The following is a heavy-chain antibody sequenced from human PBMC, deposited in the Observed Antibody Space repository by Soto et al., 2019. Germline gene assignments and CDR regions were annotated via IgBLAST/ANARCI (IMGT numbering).Heavy chain of an antibody. V-gene: IGHV4-34*01. CDR1: GGSFSGYY. D-gene: IGHD4-17*01. J-gene: IGHJ4*02. Sequence: PSETLSLTCAVYGGSFSGYYWSWIRQPPGKGLEWIGEINHSGSTNYNPSLKSRVTISVDMSKNQFSLKLSSVTAADTAVYYCAALYGDYIINYFDYWGQGTLVTVSS. CDR2: INHSGST. CDR3: AALYGDYIINYFDY.